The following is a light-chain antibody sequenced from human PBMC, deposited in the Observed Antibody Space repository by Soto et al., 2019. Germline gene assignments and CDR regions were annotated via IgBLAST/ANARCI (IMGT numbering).Light chain of an antibody. CDR1: SSNIGSNT. Sequence: QLVLTQPPSASGTPGQRVTISCSGSSSNIGSNTVNWYQQLPGTAPKLLIYSNYQRPSGVPDRFSGSKSGTSASLAISGLQSEDEADYYCAAWDDRLNGRVFGGGTKLTVL. V-gene: IGLV1-44*01. J-gene: IGLJ2*01. CDR3: AAWDDRLNGRV. CDR2: SNY.